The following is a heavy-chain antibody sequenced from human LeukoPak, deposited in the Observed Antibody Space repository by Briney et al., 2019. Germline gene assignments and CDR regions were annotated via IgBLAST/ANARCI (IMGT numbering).Heavy chain of an antibody. J-gene: IGHJ4*02. Sequence: GGSLRLSCAASGFIFSDSYMSWIRQAPGKGLEWVSYISSGGSTIYYANSVKGRFTISRDNAKNSLFLQKNSLRADDTAVYYCARGGTYFTFPYWGQGTLVTVSS. D-gene: IGHD1-26*01. CDR3: ARGGTYFTFPY. CDR2: ISSGGSTI. V-gene: IGHV3-11*01. CDR1: GFIFSDSY.